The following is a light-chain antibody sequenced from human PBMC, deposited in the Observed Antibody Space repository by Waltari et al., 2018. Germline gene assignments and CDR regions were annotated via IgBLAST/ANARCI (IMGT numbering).Light chain of an antibody. Sequence: QSALRQPASVSGSPGQSITISCTGARSDVGGFHYVSWYQQNPGKAPKLLIFEATKRPSGVSIRFSGSTSGNTASLTISGLQAEDEADYYCSSYASSNFLVFGGGTKVTVL. V-gene: IGLV2-14*01. CDR3: SSYASSNFLV. CDR2: EAT. CDR1: RSDVGGFHY. J-gene: IGLJ3*02.